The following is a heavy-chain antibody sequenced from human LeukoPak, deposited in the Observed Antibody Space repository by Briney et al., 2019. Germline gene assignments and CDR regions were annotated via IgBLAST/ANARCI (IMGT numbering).Heavy chain of an antibody. Sequence: GGSLRLSCAASGFTFSSYWMHWVRQAPGKGLVWVSRINSDGSSTSYADSVKGRFTISRDNAENTLYLQMNSLRAEDTAVYYCARGGDCSSTSCYAGLGYYYGMDVWGQGTTVTVSS. J-gene: IGHJ6*02. CDR2: INSDGSST. CDR3: ARGGDCSSTSCYAGLGYYYGMDV. CDR1: GFTFSSYW. V-gene: IGHV3-74*01. D-gene: IGHD2-2*01.